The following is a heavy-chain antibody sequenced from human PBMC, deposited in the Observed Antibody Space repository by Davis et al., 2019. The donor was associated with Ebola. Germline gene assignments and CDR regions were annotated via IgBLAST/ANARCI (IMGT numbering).Heavy chain of an antibody. D-gene: IGHD6-6*01. CDR3: ARGLRSSSSPKGGGLMY. CDR2: INPSGGST. J-gene: IGHJ4*02. CDR1: GYTFTSYY. Sequence: ASVKVSCKASGYTFTSYYMHWVRQAPGQGLEWMGIINPSGGSTSYAQKFQGRVTMTRDTSTSTVYMELSSLRSEDTAVYYCARGLRSSSSPKGGGLMYWGQGTLVTVSS. V-gene: IGHV1-46*01.